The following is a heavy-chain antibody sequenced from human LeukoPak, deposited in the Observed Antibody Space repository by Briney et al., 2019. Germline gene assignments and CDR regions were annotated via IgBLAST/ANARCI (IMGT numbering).Heavy chain of an antibody. J-gene: IGHJ5*02. CDR2: MSAYNSNT. Sequence: ASVKLSCKASGYTFTSYGISWVRQAPGQGLEGMGWMSAYNSNTNYAQKHQGRVNMTTDTTTSTAYMELTSLRSDDTAVYYCAIDQVDIVATIGNWFDPWGQGTLVTVPS. D-gene: IGHD5-12*01. V-gene: IGHV1-18*01. CDR1: GYTFTSYG. CDR3: AIDQVDIVATIGNWFDP.